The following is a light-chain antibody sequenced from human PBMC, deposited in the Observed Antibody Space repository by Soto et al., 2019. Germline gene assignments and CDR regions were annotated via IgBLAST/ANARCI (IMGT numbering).Light chain of an antibody. V-gene: IGKV3-20*01. J-gene: IGKJ4*01. CDR3: QQYGSSPRIT. CDR1: QSVSRSY. Sequence: ESVLTQSPGTLSLSPGERATLSCRASQSVSRSYLAWYQQKPGQAPRLLIYGASSRATGIPDRFSGSGSGTDFTLTISRLEPEDFAVYYCQQYGSSPRITFGGGTKVEIK. CDR2: GAS.